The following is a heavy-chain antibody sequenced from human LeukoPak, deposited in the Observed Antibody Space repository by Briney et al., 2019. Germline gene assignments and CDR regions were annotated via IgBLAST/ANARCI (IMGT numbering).Heavy chain of an antibody. CDR1: GFTFGNYL. J-gene: IGHJ6*02. CDR3: ARAPSGWHATDV. V-gene: IGHV3-74*01. Sequence: GGSLRLSCAASGFTFGNYLMHWVRQAPGKGLMWVSRVHIDGSSTTYADSVKGRFTISRDDAKNTLYSQMNSLRAEDTAVYYCARAPSGWHATDVWGQGTTVTVSS. D-gene: IGHD6-19*01. CDR2: VHIDGSST.